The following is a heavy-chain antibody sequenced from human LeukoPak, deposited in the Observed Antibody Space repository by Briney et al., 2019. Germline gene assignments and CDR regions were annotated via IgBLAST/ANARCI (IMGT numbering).Heavy chain of an antibody. CDR2: INPNGGDT. J-gene: IGHJ4*02. D-gene: IGHD4/OR15-4a*01. V-gene: IGHV1-2*02. CDR1: GYTFTGYY. Sequence: ASVKVSCKASGYTFTGYYMHWVRQAPGQGLQWMGWINPNGGDTNYAQKFQGRVTMTRDTSISTAYMELSRLRSDDTAVYYCARAPQFGAVTYFDYWGQGTLVTVSS. CDR3: ARAPQFGAVTYFDY.